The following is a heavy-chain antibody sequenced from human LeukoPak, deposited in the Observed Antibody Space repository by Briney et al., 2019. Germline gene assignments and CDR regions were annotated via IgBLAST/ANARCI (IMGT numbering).Heavy chain of an antibody. Sequence: SETLSLACAVYVGSLCGYIWSWIGQPRGKGVERIGEINHSGSTDYNPSLKSRVTMSVDTSRNQFSLKLNSVTAADAAVYYCVRADGRDGYRGLVDYWGQGTLVTVSA. CDR2: INHSGST. CDR1: VGSLCGYI. J-gene: IGHJ4*02. CDR3: VRADGRDGYRGLVDY. D-gene: IGHD5-24*01. V-gene: IGHV4-34*01.